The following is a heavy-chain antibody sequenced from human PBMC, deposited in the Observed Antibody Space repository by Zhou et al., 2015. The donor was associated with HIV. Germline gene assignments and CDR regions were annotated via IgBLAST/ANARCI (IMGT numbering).Heavy chain of an antibody. CDR3: ARERGGGTRPDWRYFDL. CDR2: IIPLFGTT. D-gene: IGHD3-16*01. V-gene: IGHV1-69*06. CDR1: GGTFSDSD. J-gene: IGHJ2*01. Sequence: QVQLVQSGTEVKKPGSSVKVSCKASGGTFSDSDISWVRQAPGQGLEWMGGIIPLFGTTIVAQKFQGRVTVTADRSTSTAYMELRSLRSEDTAVYYCARERGGGTRPDWRYFDLWGRGTLVIVSS.